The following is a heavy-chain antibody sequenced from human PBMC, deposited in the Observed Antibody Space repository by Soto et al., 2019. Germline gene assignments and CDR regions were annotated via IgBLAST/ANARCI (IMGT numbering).Heavy chain of an antibody. V-gene: IGHV4-4*02. CDR2: IYHSGST. J-gene: IGHJ5*02. Sequence: SETLSLTCAVSGGSISSSNCWSWVRQPPGKGLEWIGEIYHSGSTNYTPSLKSRVTISVDKSKNQFSLKLSSVTAADTALYYCDLQWVWELNRWFDPWGKGTVVTVSS. D-gene: IGHD1-26*01. CDR1: GGSISSSNC. CDR3: DLQWVWELNRWFDP.